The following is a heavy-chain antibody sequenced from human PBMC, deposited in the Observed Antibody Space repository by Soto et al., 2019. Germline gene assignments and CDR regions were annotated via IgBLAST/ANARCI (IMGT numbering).Heavy chain of an antibody. CDR3: ARYLSYYYYMDV. Sequence: SETLSLTCAVYGGSFSGYYWSWIRQPPGKGLEWIGEINHSGRTNYNPSLKSRVTISVDTSKNQFSLKLSSVTAADTAVYYCARYLSYYYYMDVWGKGTTVTVSS. CDR1: GGSFSGYY. V-gene: IGHV4-34*01. D-gene: IGHD2-2*01. CDR2: INHSGRT. J-gene: IGHJ6*03.